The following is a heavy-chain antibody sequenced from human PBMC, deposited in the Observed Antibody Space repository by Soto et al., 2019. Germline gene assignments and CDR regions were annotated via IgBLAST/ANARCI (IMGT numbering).Heavy chain of an antibody. Sequence: ASVKVSCKASGYTFTSYGISWVRQAHGQGLEWMGWISAYNGNTNYAQKLQGRVTMTTDTSTSTAYMELRSLRSDDTAVYYCARVPAYYDFWSAQPPGWFDPWGQGTLVTVSS. CDR3: ARVPAYYDFWSAQPPGWFDP. J-gene: IGHJ5*02. D-gene: IGHD3-3*01. CDR2: ISAYNGNT. V-gene: IGHV1-18*04. CDR1: GYTFTSYG.